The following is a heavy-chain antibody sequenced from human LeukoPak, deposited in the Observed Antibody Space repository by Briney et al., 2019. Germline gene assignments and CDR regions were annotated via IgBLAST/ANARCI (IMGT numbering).Heavy chain of an antibody. Sequence: GGSLSLSCQVSGFTFSSYAMSWVRKAQGKGLEWFQGISNSGGSTYYADSVKARFTISRDISKDTLFLQMNSLRAEDTAVYYCAKCGYWNDALYYYGMDVWGQGTTVTVSS. V-gene: IGHV3-23*01. J-gene: IGHJ6*02. CDR1: GFTFSSYA. D-gene: IGHD1-1*01. CDR2: ISNSGGST. CDR3: AKCGYWNDALYYYGMDV.